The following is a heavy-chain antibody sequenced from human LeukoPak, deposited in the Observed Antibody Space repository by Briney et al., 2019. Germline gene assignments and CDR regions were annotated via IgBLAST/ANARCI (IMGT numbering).Heavy chain of an antibody. J-gene: IGHJ3*01. V-gene: IGHV3-74*01. D-gene: IGHD3-3*01. CDR3: AREGVNSPDDTFDV. Sequence: PGGSLRLSCAASGFTFSRHWMHWVRQAPGKGLVWISRINSDGSGTNYADFVKGRFTISRDNAKNTVYLQINSLRDEDTAVYYCAREGVNSPDDTFDVWGQGTMVTVSS. CDR1: GFTFSRHW. CDR2: INSDGSGT.